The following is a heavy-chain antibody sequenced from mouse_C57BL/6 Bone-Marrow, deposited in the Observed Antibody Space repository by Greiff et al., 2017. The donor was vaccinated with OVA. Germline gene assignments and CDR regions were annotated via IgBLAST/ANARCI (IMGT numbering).Heavy chain of an antibody. CDR3: ARMGYPFDY. V-gene: IGHV1-61*01. CDR2: IYPSDSET. J-gene: IGHJ2*01. Sequence: VQLQQPGAELVRPGSSVKLSCKASGYTFTSYWMDWVKQRPGQGLEWIGNIYPSDSETHYNQKFKDKATLTVDKSSSTAYMQLNSLTSEDSAVYFCARMGYPFDYWGQGTTLTVSS. CDR1: GYTFTSYW. D-gene: IGHD2-14*01.